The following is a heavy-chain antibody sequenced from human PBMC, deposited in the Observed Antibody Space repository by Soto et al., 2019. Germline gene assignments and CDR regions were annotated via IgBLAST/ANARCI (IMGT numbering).Heavy chain of an antibody. Sequence: QGQLVQSGAEVKKPGSSVKVSCKFSGATFRTNPIAWVRQAPGQGLEWMGGIVPMSGTPKNAQKFQDRVTIIADESIKTASMALRTLSSADTAILYCGIKGGGDCPGGGCFALDFWGQGTLITCSS. J-gene: IGHJ4*02. D-gene: IGHD2-15*01. CDR1: GATFRTNP. CDR2: IVPMSGTP. V-gene: IGHV1-69*01. CDR3: GIKGGGDCPGGGCFALDF.